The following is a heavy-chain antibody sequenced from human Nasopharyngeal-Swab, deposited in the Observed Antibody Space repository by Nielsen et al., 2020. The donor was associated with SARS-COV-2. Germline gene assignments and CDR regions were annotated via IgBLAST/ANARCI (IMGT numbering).Heavy chain of an antibody. V-gene: IGHV3-48*03. Sequence: EGPQERRGWVSYISSSGSTIYYADSVKGRFTISRDNAKNSLYLQMNSLRAEDTAVYYCARASVPAAIGVFGFDYWGQGTLVTVSS. D-gene: IGHD2-2*01. J-gene: IGHJ4*02. CDR2: ISSSGSTI. CDR3: ARASVPAAIGVFGFDY.